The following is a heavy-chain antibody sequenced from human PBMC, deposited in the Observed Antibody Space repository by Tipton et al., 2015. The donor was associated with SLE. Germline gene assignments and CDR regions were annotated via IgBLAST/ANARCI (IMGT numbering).Heavy chain of an antibody. J-gene: IGHJ4*02. D-gene: IGHD6-6*01. V-gene: IGHV3-30-3*01. Sequence: QLVQSGGGVVQPGRSLRLSCAASGFTFRSYAMHWVRQAPGKGLEWVALISYDGSNEYYADSVKGRFTISRDNSKNTLSLQMNSLRPEDTALYYCARDPTSYVSSSLALDYWGQGTLVTVSS. CDR3: ARDPTSYVSSSLALDY. CDR2: ISYDGSNE. CDR1: GFTFRSYA.